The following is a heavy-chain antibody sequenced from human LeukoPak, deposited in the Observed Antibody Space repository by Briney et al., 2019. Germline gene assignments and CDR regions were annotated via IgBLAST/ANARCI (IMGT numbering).Heavy chain of an antibody. V-gene: IGHV3-21*01. CDR3: ARDRGVATAEFDY. J-gene: IGHJ4*02. CDR2: ISSSSSYI. D-gene: IGHD5-18*01. CDR1: GFTFSRYS. Sequence: GGSLRLSCAASGFTFSRYSMNWVRQAPGKGLEWVSSISSSSSYIYYADAVKGRFTITRDNAKNSLYLQMNSLRAEDTAVYYCARDRGVATAEFDYWGQGTLVTVSS.